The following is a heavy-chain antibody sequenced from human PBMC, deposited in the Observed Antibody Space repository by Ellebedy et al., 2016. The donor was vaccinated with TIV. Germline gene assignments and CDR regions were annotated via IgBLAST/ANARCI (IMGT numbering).Heavy chain of an antibody. CDR2: ISSSSSYI. V-gene: IGHV3-21*01. CDR1: GFTFSSYN. Sequence: GGSLRLXCAASGFTFSSYNMNWVRQAPGKGLEWVSSISSSSSYIYYADSLKGRFTISRDNAKNSLYLQLNSLRAEDTAVYYCARDWPFRCSSTICYGAFDIWGQGTMVTVSS. CDR3: ARDWPFRCSSTICYGAFDI. J-gene: IGHJ3*02. D-gene: IGHD2-2*01.